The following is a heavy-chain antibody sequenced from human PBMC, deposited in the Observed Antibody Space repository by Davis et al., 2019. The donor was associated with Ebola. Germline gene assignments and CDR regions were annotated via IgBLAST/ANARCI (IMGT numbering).Heavy chain of an antibody. V-gene: IGHV4-34*01. J-gene: IGHJ4*02. CDR3: ARGQQYYDSSGPSLGYFDY. Sequence: MPGGSLRLSCAVYGGSFSGYYWNWIRQPPGKGLEWIGEINHSGSTNYNPSLKSRVTISVDTSKNQFSLKLSSVTAADTAVYYCARGQQYYDSSGPSLGYFDYWGQGTLVTVPS. CDR1: GGSFSGYY. CDR2: INHSGST. D-gene: IGHD3-22*01.